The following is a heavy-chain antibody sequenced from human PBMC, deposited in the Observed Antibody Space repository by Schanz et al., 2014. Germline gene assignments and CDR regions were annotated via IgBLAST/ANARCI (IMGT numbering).Heavy chain of an antibody. V-gene: IGHV3-30*14. CDR3: ARDNYYGSGSCAY. D-gene: IGHD3-10*01. Sequence: QVQLVESGGGVVQPGRSLRLSCAAYGFTLSSYAMHWVRQAPGKGLEWVAVIYSGIGAYYADSVKDRFTVSRDNSKNTVYLQMNRLRAEDTAVYYCARDNYYGSGSCAYWGQGTLVTVSS. CDR1: GFTLSSYA. CDR2: IYSGIGA. J-gene: IGHJ4*02.